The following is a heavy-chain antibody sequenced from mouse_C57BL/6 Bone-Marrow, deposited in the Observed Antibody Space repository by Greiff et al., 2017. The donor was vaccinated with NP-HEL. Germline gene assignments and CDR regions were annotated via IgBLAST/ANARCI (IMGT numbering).Heavy chain of an antibody. CDR3: ARVITTVVAFYAMDY. V-gene: IGHV5-17*01. J-gene: IGHJ4*01. CDR2: ISSGSSTI. D-gene: IGHD1-1*01. Sequence: EVQLVESGGGLVKPGGSLKLSCAASGFTFSDYGMHWVRQAPEQGLEWVAYISSGSSTIYYADTVKGRFTISRDNAKNTLFLQMTSLRSEDTAMYYCARVITTVVAFYAMDYWGQGTSVTVSS. CDR1: GFTFSDYG.